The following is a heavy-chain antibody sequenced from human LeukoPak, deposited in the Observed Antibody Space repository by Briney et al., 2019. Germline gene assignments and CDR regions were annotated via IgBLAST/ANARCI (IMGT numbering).Heavy chain of an antibody. J-gene: IGHJ4*02. CDR3: ARGFGSGGYYDY. CDR2: IYTSGST. CDR1: GGSISSYY. D-gene: IGHD3-22*01. V-gene: IGHV4-4*07. Sequence: SETVSLTCSVPGGSISSYYWTWIRQPAGKGLEWIGRIYTSGSTNYNPSLKGRVTMSVDTSKNQFSLKLSSVTAADTAVYYCARGFGSGGYYDYWGQGTLVTVSS.